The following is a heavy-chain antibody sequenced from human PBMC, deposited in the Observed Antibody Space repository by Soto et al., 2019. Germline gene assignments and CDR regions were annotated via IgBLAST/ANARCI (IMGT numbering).Heavy chain of an antibody. CDR3: AKGMYYDFWSGYYAPGFDP. Sequence: GGSLRLSCAASGFTFSSYAMSWVRQAPGKGLEGFSAISGSGGSTYYADSVKGRFTISRDNSKNTLYLQMNSLRAEDTAVYYCAKGMYYDFWSGYYAPGFDPWGQGTLVTVSS. J-gene: IGHJ5*02. CDR2: ISGSGGST. D-gene: IGHD3-3*01. CDR1: GFTFSSYA. V-gene: IGHV3-23*01.